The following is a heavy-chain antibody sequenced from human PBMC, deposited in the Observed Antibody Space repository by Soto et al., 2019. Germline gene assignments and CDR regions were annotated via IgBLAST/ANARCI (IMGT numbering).Heavy chain of an antibody. D-gene: IGHD2-21*02. CDR2: ISWDGGST. J-gene: IGHJ4*02. V-gene: IGHV3-43*01. CDR3: AKDIEGRERGVVVTAINFDY. CDR1: GFTFDDYT. Sequence: GGSLRLSCAASGFTFDDYTMHWVRQAPGKGLEWVSLISWDGGSTYYADSVKGRFTISRDNSKNSLYLQMNSLRTEDTALYYCAKDIEGRERGVVVTAINFDYWGQGTLVTVSS.